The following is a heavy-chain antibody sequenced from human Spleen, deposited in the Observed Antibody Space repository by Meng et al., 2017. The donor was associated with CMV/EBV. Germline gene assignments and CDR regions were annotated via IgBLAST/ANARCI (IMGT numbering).Heavy chain of an antibody. CDR1: DPTTSDDYS. D-gene: IGHD4-17*01. CDR3: ARYEYGDNWFDP. J-gene: IGHJ5*02. Sequence: DPTTSDDYSWSWVSQPPGKGLEWIGYIYHSGTTYYNPSLKSRVTISIDTSKNQFSLKVKSVTAADTAMYYCARYEYGDNWFDPWGQGTLVTVSS. V-gene: IGHV4-30-4*08. CDR2: IYHSGTT.